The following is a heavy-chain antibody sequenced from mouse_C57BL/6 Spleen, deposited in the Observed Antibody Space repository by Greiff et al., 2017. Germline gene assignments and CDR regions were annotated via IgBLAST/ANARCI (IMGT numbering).Heavy chain of an antibody. V-gene: IGHV1-26*01. CDR1: GYTFTDYY. J-gene: IGHJ3*02. D-gene: IGHD2-4*01. CDR3: ALYYDYGGY. Sequence: VQLQQSGPELVKPGASVKISCKASGYTFTDYYMNWVKQSHGKSLEWIGDINPNNGGTSYNQKFKGKATLTVDKSSSTAYMELRSLTSEDSAVYYCALYYDYGGYWGQGTLVTVSA. CDR2: INPNNGGT.